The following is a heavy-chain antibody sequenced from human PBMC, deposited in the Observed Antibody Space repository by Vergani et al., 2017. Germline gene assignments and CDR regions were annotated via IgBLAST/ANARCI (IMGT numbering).Heavy chain of an antibody. J-gene: IGHJ4*02. Sequence: QVQLVESGGGVVQPGRSLRLSCAASGFTFSSYAMHWVRQAPGKGLEWVAVISYDGSNKYYADSVKGRFTISRDNSKNTLYLQMNSLRAEDTAVYYCARDRSYVDIVATLDYWGQGTLVTVSS. CDR2: ISYDGSNK. D-gene: IGHD5-12*01. V-gene: IGHV3-30*01. CDR3: ARDRSYVDIVATLDY. CDR1: GFTFSSYA.